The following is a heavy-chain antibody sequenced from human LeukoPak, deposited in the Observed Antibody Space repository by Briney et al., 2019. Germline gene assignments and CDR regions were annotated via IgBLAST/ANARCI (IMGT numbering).Heavy chain of an antibody. CDR2: INPNSGGT. Sequence: ASVKVSCKASRYTFTGYYMHWVRQAPGQGLEWMGWINPNSGGTNYAQKFQGRVTMTRDTSISTAYMELSRLRSDDTAVYYCARDRRITMVRGVIPFDYWGQGTLVTISS. D-gene: IGHD3-10*01. V-gene: IGHV1-2*02. CDR1: RYTFTGYY. J-gene: IGHJ4*02. CDR3: ARDRRITMVRGVIPFDY.